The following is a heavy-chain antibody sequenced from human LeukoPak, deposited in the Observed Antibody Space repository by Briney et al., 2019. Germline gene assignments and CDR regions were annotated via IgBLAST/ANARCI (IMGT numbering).Heavy chain of an antibody. D-gene: IGHD2-2*01. CDR3: ARLGCTSTTCYESKTWFDP. CDR2: IYPGDSDT. Sequence: GESPKISCKGSGYSFTNYWIGWVRQMPGRGLEWMGIIYPGDSDTRYSPSFQGQVTISADKSISTTYLQWSSLKASDTAMFYCARLGCTSTTCYESKTWFDPWGQGTLVTVSS. V-gene: IGHV5-51*01. J-gene: IGHJ5*02. CDR1: GYSFTNYW.